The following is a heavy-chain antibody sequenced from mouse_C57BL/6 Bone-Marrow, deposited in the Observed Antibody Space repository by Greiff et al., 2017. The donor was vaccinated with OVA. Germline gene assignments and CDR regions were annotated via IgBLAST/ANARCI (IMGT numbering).Heavy chain of an antibody. CDR3: ARGIRYYYGSSHFDY. CDR2: IYPGDGAT. D-gene: IGHD1-1*01. Sequence: QVQLQQSGPELVKPGASVKISCKASGYAFSSSWMNWVKQRPGKGLEWIGRIYPGDGATNYNGKFKGKATLTADKSSSTAYMQLSSLTSEDSAVYFCARGIRYYYGSSHFDYWGQGTTLTVSS. V-gene: IGHV1-82*01. CDR1: GYAFSSSW. J-gene: IGHJ2*01.